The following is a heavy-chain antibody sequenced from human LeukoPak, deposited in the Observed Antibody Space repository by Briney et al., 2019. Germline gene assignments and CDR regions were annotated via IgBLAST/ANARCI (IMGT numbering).Heavy chain of an antibody. CDR3: ARHWNYDSSGYYHLDY. V-gene: IGHV4-59*08. CDR1: GGSISGYY. D-gene: IGHD3-22*01. J-gene: IGHJ4*02. CDR2: IYYSGST. Sequence: SETLSPTCTVSGGSISGYYWSWIRQPPGKGLEWIGYIYYSGSTSYNPSLQSRVTISVDTSKNQFSLKLSSVTAADTAVYYCARHWNYDSSGYYHLDYWGQGTLVTVSS.